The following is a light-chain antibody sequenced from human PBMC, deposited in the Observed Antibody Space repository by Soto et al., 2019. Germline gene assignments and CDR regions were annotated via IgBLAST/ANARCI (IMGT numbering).Light chain of an antibody. J-gene: IGKJ1*01. CDR3: QQYGLSPRT. CDR2: AAS. Sequence: EIVLTQSPGTLSLSPGERATLSCRASQSVSSSYLAWYQQKPGQAPRLFIYAASIRATGIPDRFSGSGSGKDFTLTISSLETEDFAVYYCQQYGLSPRTFGRGTKVEIK. V-gene: IGKV3-20*01. CDR1: QSVSSSY.